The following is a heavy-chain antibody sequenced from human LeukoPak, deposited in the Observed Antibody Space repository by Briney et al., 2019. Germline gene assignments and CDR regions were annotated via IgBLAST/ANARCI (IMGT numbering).Heavy chain of an antibody. J-gene: IGHJ3*02. CDR3: ARLFRPAGAFDI. V-gene: IGHV4-4*09. CDR1: GGSISSYY. CDR2: IYTSGST. Sequence: SETLYLTCTVSGGSISSYYWSWIRQPPGKGLEWIGYIYTSGSTNYNPSLKSRVTISVDTSKNQFSLKLSSVTAADTAVYYCARLFRPAGAFDIRGQGTMVTVSS. D-gene: IGHD3-10*02.